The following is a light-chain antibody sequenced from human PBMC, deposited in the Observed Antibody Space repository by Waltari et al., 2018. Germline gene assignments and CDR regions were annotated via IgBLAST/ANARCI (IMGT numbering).Light chain of an antibody. CDR2: WAS. Sequence: DIVMTQSPDSLAVSLGERGTINCKSSQNILYSSNNKYYLAWYQQKSGQPPKLLIYWASTRASGVPDRFSGRGSGTDFTLTISSLQAEDVAVYYCQQYYSTPPTFGQGTKVEIK. CDR3: QQYYSTPPT. CDR1: QNILYSSNNKYY. J-gene: IGKJ1*01. V-gene: IGKV4-1*01.